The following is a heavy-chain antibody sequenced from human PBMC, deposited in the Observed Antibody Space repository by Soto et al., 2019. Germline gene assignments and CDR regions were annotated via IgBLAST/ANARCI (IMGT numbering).Heavy chain of an antibody. CDR2: IDSSGGT. CDR1: DDSSSSYK. D-gene: IGHD1-26*01. J-gene: IGHJ4*02. Sequence: PSETLSLTCTVSDDSSSSYKWSWIRQPPGRRLEWIGYIDSSGGTSYNPSLQSRVTISVHTSNSQFSLELSSVTAADTAVYYCARGLITGSQYSGGWYYFDSWGQGTQVTVSS. V-gene: IGHV4-59*12. CDR3: ARGLITGSQYSGGWYYFDS.